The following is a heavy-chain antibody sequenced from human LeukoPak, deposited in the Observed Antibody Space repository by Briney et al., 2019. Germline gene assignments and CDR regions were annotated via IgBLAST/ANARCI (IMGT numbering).Heavy chain of an antibody. CDR1: GYTFTSYG. V-gene: IGHV1-8*01. D-gene: IGHD2-15*01. CDR2: MNPNSGNT. CDR3: ARGQLGYCSGGSCQHFDY. J-gene: IGHJ4*02. Sequence: ASVKVSCKASGYTFTSYGINWVRQATGQGLEWMGWMNPNSGNTGYAQKFQGRVTMTRNTSISTAYMELSSLRSEDTAVYYCARGQLGYCSGGSCQHFDYWGQGTLVTVSS.